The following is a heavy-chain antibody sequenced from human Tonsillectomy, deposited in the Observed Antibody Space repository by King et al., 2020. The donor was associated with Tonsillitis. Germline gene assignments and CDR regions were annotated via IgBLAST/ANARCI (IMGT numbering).Heavy chain of an antibody. CDR3: ARGLGYGYDH. Sequence: QLVQSGAEVKKPGASVKVSCKASGYTFTSYGLGWVRQAPGQGPEWMGWINNQHGNTNYAQKFQGRVTMTTDTSTSTAYMELRSLRSDDTALYYCARGLGYGYDHWSQGTLVTVSS. V-gene: IGHV1-18*01. D-gene: IGHD5-18*01. CDR2: INNQHGNT. J-gene: IGHJ4*02. CDR1: GYTFTSYG.